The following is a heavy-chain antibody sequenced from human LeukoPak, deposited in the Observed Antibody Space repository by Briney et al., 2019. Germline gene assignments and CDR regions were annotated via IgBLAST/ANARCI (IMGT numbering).Heavy chain of an antibody. CDR3: AKAFRGLREYYYYMDV. Sequence: GGSLRLSCAASEFTFSSYAMHWVRQAPDKGLEWVAFIRYDGSNTYYADSVKGRFTISRDNSKNTLYLQMNRLRAEDTAVYYCAKAFRGLREYYYYMDVWGKGTTVTVSS. V-gene: IGHV3-30*02. J-gene: IGHJ6*03. CDR1: EFTFSSYA. CDR2: IRYDGSNT. D-gene: IGHD3-16*01.